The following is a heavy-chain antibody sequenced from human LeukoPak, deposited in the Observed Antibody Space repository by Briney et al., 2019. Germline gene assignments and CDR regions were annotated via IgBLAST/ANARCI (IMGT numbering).Heavy chain of an antibody. CDR1: GYPFTSFW. Sequence: GESLKISCKGSGYPFTSFWIGWVRQMPGKGLEGMGIIYPGDSDTRYSPSLQGQVTISADKSISTAYLQWNSLKASDTAIYYCGRLRDGYSDYWGQGTLVTVSS. D-gene: IGHD5-24*01. CDR3: GRLRDGYSDY. V-gene: IGHV5-51*01. J-gene: IGHJ4*02. CDR2: IYPGDSDT.